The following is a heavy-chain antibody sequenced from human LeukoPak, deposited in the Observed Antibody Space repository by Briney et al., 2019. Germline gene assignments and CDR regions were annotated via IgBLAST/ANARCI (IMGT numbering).Heavy chain of an antibody. Sequence: PSETLSLTCSVSGGSISSSLHYWAWTRQPPGKGLEWLATISESGTTYYNPSLKSRVTISVDTSKNQFSLNLGSVTAADTAVYYCARDLSIVVPSEEHYFDYWGQGTLVTVSS. V-gene: IGHV4-39*01. D-gene: IGHD2-2*01. CDR1: GGSISSSLHY. J-gene: IGHJ4*02. CDR3: ARDLSIVVPSEEHYFDY. CDR2: ISESGTT.